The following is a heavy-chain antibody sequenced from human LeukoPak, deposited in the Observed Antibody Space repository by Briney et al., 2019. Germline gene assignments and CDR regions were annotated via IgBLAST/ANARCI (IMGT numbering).Heavy chain of an antibody. CDR2: INTYGSEK. CDR1: GVTFSSFC. Sequence: GGSLSLSCVVSGVTFSSFCMNWVCQTPGQGLEWLANINTYGSEKTHVESVRGGFTISTDNPKTLSYLQINRLRAEATGMYALAMGRPTPGTDYWGQRTGVSV. J-gene: IGHJ4*02. D-gene: IGHD6-13*01. V-gene: IGHV3-7*01. CDR3: AMGRPTPGTDY.